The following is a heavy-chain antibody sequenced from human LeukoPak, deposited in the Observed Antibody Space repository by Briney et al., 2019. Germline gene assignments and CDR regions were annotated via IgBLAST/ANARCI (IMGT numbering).Heavy chain of an antibody. CDR3: ARLRPPNSYYYYGMDV. CDR1: GGSMSPYH. D-gene: IGHD5-24*01. Sequence: KPSETLSLTCTVSGGSMSPYHWGWIRQPPGKGLEWTGYIYYSGSTNYNPSLKSRVTISVDTSKNQFSLKLSSVTAADTAVYYCARLRPPNSYYYYGMDVWGQGTTVTVSS. CDR2: IYYSGST. J-gene: IGHJ6*02. V-gene: IGHV4-59*08.